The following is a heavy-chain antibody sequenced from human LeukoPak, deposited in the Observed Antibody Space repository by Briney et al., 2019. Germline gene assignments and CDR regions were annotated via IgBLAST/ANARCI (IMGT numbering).Heavy chain of an antibody. CDR3: VREAGIAAAGSSDYYFDY. CDR1: GFTVSRSY. Sequence: GGSLRLSCAASGFTVSRSYMSWVRQAPGKGLAWVSVIYSGGSTRSADSVKGRFTIVRDTSKNTLYLQMNSLRAEDTAIYYCVREAGIAAAGSSDYYFDYWGQGTPVTVSS. J-gene: IGHJ4*02. D-gene: IGHD6-13*01. CDR2: IYSGGST. V-gene: IGHV3-66*01.